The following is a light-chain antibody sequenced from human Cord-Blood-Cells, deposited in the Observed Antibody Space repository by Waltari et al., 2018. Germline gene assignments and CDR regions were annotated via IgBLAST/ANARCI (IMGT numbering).Light chain of an antibody. J-gene: IGLJ3*02. Sequence: QSALTQPASVSGSPGQSITTPCTGTSRDVGGFHYVSLYQQHPGKVPKLVIYDVSKRPSGVSNRFSGSKTGNTASLTISGLQAEDEADYYCSSYTSSSTYWVFGGGTKLTVL. CDR1: SRDVGGFHY. V-gene: IGLV2-14*01. CDR2: DVS. CDR3: SSYTSSSTYWV.